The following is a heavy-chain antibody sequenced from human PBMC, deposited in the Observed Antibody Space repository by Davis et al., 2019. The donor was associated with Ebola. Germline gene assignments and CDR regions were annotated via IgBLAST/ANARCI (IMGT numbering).Heavy chain of an antibody. Sequence: ASVKVSCKASGCSFTDDGISWVRQAPGQGLEWMGWISTYNGNTNYAQKLQGRVTMTTDTSTSTAYMELRSLRSDDTAVYYCARGLPSSCEDYWGQGTLVTVSS. J-gene: IGHJ4*02. D-gene: IGHD6-13*01. CDR3: ARGLPSSCEDY. V-gene: IGHV1-18*01. CDR1: GCSFTDDG. CDR2: ISTYNGNT.